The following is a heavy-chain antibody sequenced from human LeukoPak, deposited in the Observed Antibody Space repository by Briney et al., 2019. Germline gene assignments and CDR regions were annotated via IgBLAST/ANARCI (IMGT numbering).Heavy chain of an antibody. J-gene: IGHJ3*02. CDR3: ARDLKTQYYYDSSGYSGAFDI. D-gene: IGHD3-22*01. V-gene: IGHV1-18*01. Sequence: ASVKVSCKASGYTFTSYGISWVRQAPGQGLEWMGWISAYNGNTNYAQKLQGRVTMTTDTSTSTAYMELRSLRSDDTAVYYCARDLKTQYYYDSSGYSGAFDIWGQGTMVTVSS. CDR1: GYTFTSYG. CDR2: ISAYNGNT.